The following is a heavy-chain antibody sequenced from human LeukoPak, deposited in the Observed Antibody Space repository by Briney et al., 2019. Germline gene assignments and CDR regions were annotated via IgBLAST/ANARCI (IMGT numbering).Heavy chain of an antibody. Sequence: ASVKVSCKASGYTFTSYSINWVRQATGQGLEWMGWMNPNSGNTGYAQKFQGRVTMTRNTSISTAYMEPSSLRSEDTAVYYCASALSGYDLFYVYWGQGTLVTVSS. V-gene: IGHV1-8*01. CDR1: GYTFTSYS. CDR2: MNPNSGNT. D-gene: IGHD5-12*01. J-gene: IGHJ4*02. CDR3: ASALSGYDLFYVY.